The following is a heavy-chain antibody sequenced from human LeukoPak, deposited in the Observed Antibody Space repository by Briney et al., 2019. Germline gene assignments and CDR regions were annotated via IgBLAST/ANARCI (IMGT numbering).Heavy chain of an antibody. CDR2: IDPSDSYT. J-gene: IGHJ4*02. V-gene: IGHV5-10-1*01. CDR1: GYSFTSYW. D-gene: IGHD2-15*01. CDR3: ARHLGYCSGGTCLYYFDY. Sequence: GESLKISCKGSGYSFTSYWISWVRQMPGKGLESMARIDPSDSYTNYSPSFQGHVTISADKSISTAYLQWSSLRASDTAMYYCARHLGYCSGGTCLYYFDYWGQGTLVTVSS.